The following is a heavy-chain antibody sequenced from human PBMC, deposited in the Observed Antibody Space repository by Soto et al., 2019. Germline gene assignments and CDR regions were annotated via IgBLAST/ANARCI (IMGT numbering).Heavy chain of an antibody. Sequence: QVQLVESGGGVVQPGRSLRLSCAASGFTFSNYGMHWVRQAPGKGLEWVAVISYDGSNKYYADSVKGRFTISRDNSKNTLYLQMNSLRAEDTAVYYCAPWFGAFDYWGQGTLVTVSS. V-gene: IGHV3-30*03. D-gene: IGHD3-10*01. CDR2: ISYDGSNK. CDR1: GFTFSNYG. J-gene: IGHJ4*02. CDR3: APWFGAFDY.